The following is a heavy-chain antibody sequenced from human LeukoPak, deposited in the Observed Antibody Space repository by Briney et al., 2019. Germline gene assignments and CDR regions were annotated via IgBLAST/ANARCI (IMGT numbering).Heavy chain of an antibody. J-gene: IGHJ4*02. CDR2: INHSGST. CDR3: ARQVGSGSYYKG. D-gene: IGHD3-10*01. Sequence: TASETLSLTCTVSGGSISSGDYYWSWIRQPPGKGLEWIGEINHSGSTNYNPSLKSRVTISVDTSKNQFSLKLSSVTAADTAVYYCARQVGSGSYYKGWGQGTLVTVSS. CDR1: GGSISSGDYY. V-gene: IGHV4-39*01.